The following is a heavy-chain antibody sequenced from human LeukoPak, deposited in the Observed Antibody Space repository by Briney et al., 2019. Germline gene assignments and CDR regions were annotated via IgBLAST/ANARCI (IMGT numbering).Heavy chain of an antibody. V-gene: IGHV1-18*01. CDR1: VHIDLHYG. D-gene: IGHD5-24*01. CDR2: VSAHNGVR. J-gene: IGHJ4*02. CDR3: AILRSGHNYDFDF. Sequence: GASVTVSCKPSVHIDLHYGINWVRQAPGQGLEWMGWVSAHNGVRNYAETFQDRVTLTTDTPTATAFMDLRGLKSDDTAVYYCAILRSGHNYDFDFWGQGTLVTVSS.